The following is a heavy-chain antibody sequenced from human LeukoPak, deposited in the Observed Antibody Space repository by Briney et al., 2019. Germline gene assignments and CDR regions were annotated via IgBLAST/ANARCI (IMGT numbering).Heavy chain of an antibody. J-gene: IGHJ4*02. CDR1: GVSISSYY. D-gene: IGHD4-17*01. V-gene: IGHV4-59*01. Sequence: SETLSLTCAVSGVSISSYYWSWIRQPPGKGLEWIGYIYYSGSTNYNPFLKSRDTISVDTSKNQFSLKLSSVTAADTAVYYCARSSGSMTTVDYWGQGTLVSVSS. CDR3: ARSSGSMTTVDY. CDR2: IYYSGST.